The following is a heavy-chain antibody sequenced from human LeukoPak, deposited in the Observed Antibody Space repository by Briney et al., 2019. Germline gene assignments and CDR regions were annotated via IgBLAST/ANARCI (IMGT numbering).Heavy chain of an antibody. D-gene: IGHD6-25*01. Sequence: SETLSLTCIVSGCSISSYYWSWIRQPPGKGLEWIGYIYYSGSTNYNPSLKSRVTISVVTSKNQFSLKLSSVTAADTAVYYCARSRYSSAPFDYWGQGTLITVSS. CDR1: GCSISSYY. V-gene: IGHV4-59*01. CDR3: ARSRYSSAPFDY. J-gene: IGHJ4*02. CDR2: IYYSGST.